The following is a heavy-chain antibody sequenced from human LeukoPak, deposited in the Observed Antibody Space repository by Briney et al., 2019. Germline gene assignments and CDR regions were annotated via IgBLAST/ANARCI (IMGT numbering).Heavy chain of an antibody. V-gene: IGHV3-9*01. J-gene: IGHJ4*02. D-gene: IGHD3-16*01. CDR3: ARSSFPYYFDY. CDR2: ISWNSGSI. CDR1: GFTFDDYA. Sequence: GGSLRLSCAASGFTFDDYAMHWVRQAPGKGLEWVSGISWNSGSIGYADSVKGRFTISRDNAKNSLYLQMNSVRAEDTAVYYCARSSFPYYFDYWGQGTLVTVSS.